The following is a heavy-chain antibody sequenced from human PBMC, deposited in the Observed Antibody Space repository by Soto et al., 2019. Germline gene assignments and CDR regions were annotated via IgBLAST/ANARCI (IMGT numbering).Heavy chain of an antibody. CDR2: INHSGST. J-gene: IGHJ4*02. D-gene: IGHD3-22*01. CDR1: DGSMNSDSSY. Sequence: PSLTCRVSDGSMNSDSSYWGWIRQPPGKGLEWIGVINHSGSTYHNLSLKGRVTMSVDASRNQFSLKLTSMTAADTAVYYCARLGGYVSVGYYYLWDSWGQGTLVTVSS. CDR3: ARLGGYVSVGYYYLWDS. V-gene: IGHV4-39*01.